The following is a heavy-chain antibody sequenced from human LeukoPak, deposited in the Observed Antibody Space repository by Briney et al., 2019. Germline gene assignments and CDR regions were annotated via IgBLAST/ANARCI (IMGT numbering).Heavy chain of an antibody. Sequence: PSETLSLTCTVSGGSISSYYWSWIRQPPGKGLEWIGYIYYSGSTNYNPSLKSRVTISVDTSKNQFSLKLSSVTAADTAVYYCARHCSGGSCYSSLDSWGQGTLVTVSS. CDR1: GGSISSYY. D-gene: IGHD2-15*01. CDR3: ARHCSGGSCYSSLDS. CDR2: IYYSGST. V-gene: IGHV4-59*01. J-gene: IGHJ4*02.